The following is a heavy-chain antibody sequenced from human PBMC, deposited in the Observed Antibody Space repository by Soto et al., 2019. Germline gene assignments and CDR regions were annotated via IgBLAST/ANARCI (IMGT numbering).Heavy chain of an antibody. CDR2: ISSSGNII. V-gene: IGHV3-11*01. CDR3: ARGLGYYASDGYFDY. J-gene: IGHJ4*02. D-gene: IGHD3-22*01. CDR1: GFTFSDYY. Sequence: GGSLRLSCAGSGFTFSDYYMSWIRQAPGKGLEWVSYISSSGNIIYYADSVKGRFTISRDNAKNSLYLQMNSLRAEDTAVYYCARGLGYYASDGYFDYWGQGTLVTVSS.